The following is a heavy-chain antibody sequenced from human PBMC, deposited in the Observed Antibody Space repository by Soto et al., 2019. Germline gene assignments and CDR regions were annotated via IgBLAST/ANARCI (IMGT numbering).Heavy chain of an antibody. Sequence: ASVKVSCKASGYTFTSYGISWVRQAPGQGLEWMGWISAYSGNTNRAQKLQGRVTMTTDTSTSTAYMELRSLRSDDTAVYYCARVGLRFLESPLWGQGTLVTVSS. V-gene: IGHV1-18*01. CDR1: GYTFTSYG. J-gene: IGHJ4*02. D-gene: IGHD3-3*01. CDR2: ISAYSGNT. CDR3: ARVGLRFLESPL.